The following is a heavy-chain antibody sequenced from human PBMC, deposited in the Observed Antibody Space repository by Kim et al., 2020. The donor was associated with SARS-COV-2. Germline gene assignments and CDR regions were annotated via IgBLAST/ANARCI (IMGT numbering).Heavy chain of an antibody. V-gene: IGHV4-34*01. CDR3: ARYPLDHRVVPAATFDY. CDR1: GGSFSGYY. Sequence: SETLSLTCAVYGGSFSGYYWSWIRQPPGKGLEWIGEINHSGSTNYNPSLKSRVTISVDTSKNQFSLKLSSVTAADTAVYYCARYPLDHRVVPAATFDYWGQGTLVTVSS. J-gene: IGHJ4*02. D-gene: IGHD2-2*01. CDR2: INHSGST.